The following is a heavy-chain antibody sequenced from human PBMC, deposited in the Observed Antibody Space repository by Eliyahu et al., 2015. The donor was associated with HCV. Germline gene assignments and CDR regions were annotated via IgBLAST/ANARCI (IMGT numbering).Heavy chain of an antibody. CDR1: GFSLTTSGVG. J-gene: IGHJ4*02. CDR2: IYWNDDK. CDR3: AHTARESGSHSFEY. Sequence: QITLKESGPTLVKPTQTLTLTCTFSGFSLTTSGVGVAWIRQPPGKALEWLGIIYWNDDKRYRPSLKSRLTITKDTSKNQVVLTMTNMDPVDTATYYCAHTARESGSHSFEYWGQGTLVTVSS. D-gene: IGHD1-26*01. V-gene: IGHV2-5*01.